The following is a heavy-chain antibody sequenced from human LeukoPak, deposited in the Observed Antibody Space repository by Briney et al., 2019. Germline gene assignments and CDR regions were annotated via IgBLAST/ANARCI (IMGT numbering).Heavy chain of an antibody. Sequence: SETLSLTCTVSGGSISSYYWSWIRQPPGKGLEWIGYIYYSGSTNYNPSLKSRVTISGDTSKNQLSLKLSSVTAADTAVYYYARQTSHRELYFDYWGQGTLVTVSS. CDR1: GGSISSYY. CDR3: ARQTSHRELYFDY. D-gene: IGHD2-21*02. V-gene: IGHV4-59*08. CDR2: IYYSGST. J-gene: IGHJ4*02.